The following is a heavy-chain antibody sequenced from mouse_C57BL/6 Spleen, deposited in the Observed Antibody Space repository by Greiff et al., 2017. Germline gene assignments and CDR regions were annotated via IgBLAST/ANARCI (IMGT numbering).Heavy chain of an antibody. CDR2: INPSSGYT. J-gene: IGHJ1*03. D-gene: IGHD3-3*01. V-gene: IGHV1-7*01. Sequence: QVQLKESGAELAKPGASVKLSCKASGYTFTSYWMHWVKQRPGQGLEWIGYINPSSGYTKYNQKFKDKATLTEDKSSSTAYMQLSSLTYEDSAVYYCARGGTEEYFDVWGTGTTVTVSS. CDR1: GYTFTSYW. CDR3: ARGGTEEYFDV.